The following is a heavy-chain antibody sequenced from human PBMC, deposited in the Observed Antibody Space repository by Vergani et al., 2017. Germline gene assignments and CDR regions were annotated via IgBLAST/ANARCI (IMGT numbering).Heavy chain of an antibody. CDR1: GGTFSSYT. D-gene: IGHD6-19*01. CDR2: IIPIIRLA. CDR3: ARVSPGDNSGWEPFDY. Sequence: QVQLVQSGAEVKKPGSSVKVSCKASGGTFSSYTISWVRQAPGQGLEWMGRIIPIIRLATSAQKFQDRVKITGDTSTNTVYMEMNNLRSEDTAVYYCARVSPGDNSGWEPFDYWCQGTLVTVSS. V-gene: IGHV1-69*02. J-gene: IGHJ4*02.